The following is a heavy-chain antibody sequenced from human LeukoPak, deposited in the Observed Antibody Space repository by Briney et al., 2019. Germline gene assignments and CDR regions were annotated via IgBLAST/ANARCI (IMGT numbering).Heavy chain of an antibody. Sequence: GASVKVSCKASGYTFINYIIHWVRQAPGQRLEWVGWINAGSGDTKYSQKFQGRVTIIWDTSASTAYMEVSSLRSEDTAVYYCARDGDYDFWSGYYTGTNWFDPWGQGTLVTVSS. CDR2: INAGSGDT. V-gene: IGHV1-3*01. CDR3: ARDGDYDFWSGYYTGTNWFDP. CDR1: GYTFINYI. J-gene: IGHJ5*02. D-gene: IGHD3-3*01.